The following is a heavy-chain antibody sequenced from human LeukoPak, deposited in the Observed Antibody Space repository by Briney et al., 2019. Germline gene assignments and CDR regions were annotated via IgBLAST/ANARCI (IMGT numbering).Heavy chain of an antibody. CDR1: GFTFNTYA. CDR3: ARAPLYYDILTGSYYFDY. J-gene: IGHJ4*02. CDR2: ISSSSSYI. V-gene: IGHV3-21*01. D-gene: IGHD3-9*01. Sequence: PGGSLRLSCAASGFTFNTYAMSWVRQAPGKGLEWVSSISSSSSYIYYADSVKGRFTISRDNAKNSLYLQMNSLRAEDTAVYYCARAPLYYDILTGSYYFDYWGQGTLVTVSS.